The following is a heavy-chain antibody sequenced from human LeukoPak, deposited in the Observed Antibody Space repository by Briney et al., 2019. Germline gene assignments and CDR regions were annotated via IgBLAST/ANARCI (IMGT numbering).Heavy chain of an antibody. CDR1: GFTFSDYY. J-gene: IGHJ6*03. CDR2: ISSSGSTI. D-gene: IGHD6-13*01. CDR3: AKGSSSSWYPAYYYYYMDV. V-gene: IGHV3-11*04. Sequence: PGGSLRLSCAASGFTFSDYYMSWIRQAPGKGLEWVSYISSSGSTIYYADSVKGRFTISRDNSKNTLYLQMNSLRAEDTAVYYCAKGSSSSWYPAYYYYYMDVWGKGTTVTISS.